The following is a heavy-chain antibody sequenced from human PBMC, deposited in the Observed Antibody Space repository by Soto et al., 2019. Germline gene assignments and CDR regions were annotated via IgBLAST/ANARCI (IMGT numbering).Heavy chain of an antibody. V-gene: IGHV1-69*06. J-gene: IGHJ5*02. CDR3: AREGTEVVVAAPFDP. D-gene: IGHD2-15*01. CDR1: GGTFSSYA. Sequence: QVQLVQSGAEEKKPGSSVKVSCKASGGTFSSYAISWVRQAPGQGLEWMGGIIPIFGTANYAQKFQGRVTITADKSTSTAYMELSSLRSQDTAVYYCAREGTEVVVAAPFDPWGQGTLVTVSS. CDR2: IIPIFGTA.